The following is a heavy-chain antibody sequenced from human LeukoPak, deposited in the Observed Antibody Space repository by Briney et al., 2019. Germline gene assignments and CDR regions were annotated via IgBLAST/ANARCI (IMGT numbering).Heavy chain of an antibody. CDR2: IRYDGSSK. V-gene: IGHV3-30*02. D-gene: IGHD1-26*01. CDR3: TKDLERSLDY. Sequence: GGSLRLSCAASGFTFSSYGMHWVRQAPGKGLEWVAFIRYDGSSKYYADSVKGRFTISRDNSKNTLYLQMNSLRAADTAVYYCTKDLERSLDYWVQGTLITVSS. J-gene: IGHJ4*02. CDR1: GFTFSSYG.